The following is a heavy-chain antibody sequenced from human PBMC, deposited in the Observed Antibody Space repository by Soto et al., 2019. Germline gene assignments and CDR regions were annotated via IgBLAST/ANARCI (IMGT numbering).Heavy chain of an antibody. Sequence: SVKVSCKASGGTFSSYTISWVRQAPGQGLEWMGRIIPILGIANYAQKFQGRVTITADKSTSTAYMELSSLRSEDTAVYYCAREEVGELFPPSNWFDPWGQGTLVTVSS. V-gene: IGHV1-69*04. D-gene: IGHD3-10*01. CDR2: IIPILGIA. CDR3: AREEVGELFPPSNWFDP. CDR1: GGTFSSYT. J-gene: IGHJ5*02.